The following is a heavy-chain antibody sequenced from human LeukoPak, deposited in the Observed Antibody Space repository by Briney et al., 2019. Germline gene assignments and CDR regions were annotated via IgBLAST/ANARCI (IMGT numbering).Heavy chain of an antibody. D-gene: IGHD6-13*01. CDR3: ARVTGYVMENYFDY. Sequence: SETLSLTCTVSGGSISGYYWSWIRQPAGKGLEWIGRIYTSGSTNYNPSLKSRVTMSVDTSKNQFSLKLSSVTAADTAVYYCARVTGYVMENYFDYWGQGTLVTVSS. J-gene: IGHJ4*02. CDR1: GGSISGYY. V-gene: IGHV4-4*07. CDR2: IYTSGST.